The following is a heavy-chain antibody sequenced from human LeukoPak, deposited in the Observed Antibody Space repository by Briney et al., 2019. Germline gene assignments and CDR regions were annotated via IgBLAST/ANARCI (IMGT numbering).Heavy chain of an antibody. CDR3: ARFYTNWGSRFYYYMDV. V-gene: IGHV3-23*01. D-gene: IGHD7-27*01. J-gene: IGHJ6*03. Sequence: GGSLRLSCAASGFTFSSYAMSWVRQAPGKGLEWVSAISGSGGSTYYADSVKGRFTISRDNSKNTLYLQMNSLRAEDTAVYYCARFYTNWGSRFYYYMDVWGKGTTVTVSS. CDR2: ISGSGGST. CDR1: GFTFSSYA.